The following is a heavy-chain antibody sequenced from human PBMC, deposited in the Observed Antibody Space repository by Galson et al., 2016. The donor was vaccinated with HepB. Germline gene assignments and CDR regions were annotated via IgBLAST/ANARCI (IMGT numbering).Heavy chain of an antibody. D-gene: IGHD3-10*01. V-gene: IGHV3-66*01. CDR3: TRDSPQVDNCCGWGFYDP. Sequence: SLRLSCAASEFTVSGTYMNWIRQAPGKGLEWVSMIANDGTTYYADSVKGRFLISRDTSKNTMYLQMNSLWAEDTAVYYCTRDSPQVDNCCGWGFYDPWGQGTLVTVSS. CDR1: EFTVSGTY. CDR2: IANDGTT. J-gene: IGHJ5*02.